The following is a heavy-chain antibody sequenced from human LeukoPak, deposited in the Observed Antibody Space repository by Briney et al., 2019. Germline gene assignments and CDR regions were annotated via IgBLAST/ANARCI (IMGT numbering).Heavy chain of an antibody. D-gene: IGHD4-17*01. CDR1: GFTFSSYW. V-gene: IGHV3-7*01. Sequence: GGSLRLSCAASGFTFSSYWMSWVRQAPGKGLEWVANIKQDGSEKYYVDSVKGRFTISRGNAKNSLYLQMNSLRAEDTAVYYCARHLDYGDYNFSYWGQGTLVTVSS. CDR3: ARHLDYGDYNFSY. CDR2: IKQDGSEK. J-gene: IGHJ4*02.